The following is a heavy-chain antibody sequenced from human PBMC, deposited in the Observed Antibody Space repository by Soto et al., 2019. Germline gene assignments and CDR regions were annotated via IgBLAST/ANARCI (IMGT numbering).Heavy chain of an antibody. D-gene: IGHD2-8*02. CDR3: ASTYYTGESGPYDY. J-gene: IGHJ4*02. CDR1: GDSISSGGYY. Sequence: QVQLQESGPGLVKPSQTLSLTCTVSGDSISSGGYYWSWIRQHPWKGLEWIGYIYYRGTTYYNPSLESRVSISADTSENQFSLKVKSVTFADTAVYYCASTYYTGESGPYDYWGQGTLVTVSS. CDR2: IYYRGTT. V-gene: IGHV4-31*03.